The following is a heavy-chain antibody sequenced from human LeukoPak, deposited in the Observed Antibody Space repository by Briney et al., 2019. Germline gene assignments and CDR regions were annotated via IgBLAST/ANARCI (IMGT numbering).Heavy chain of an antibody. CDR2: ISYGGSNK. CDR3: ARDIAAAGTFDY. J-gene: IGHJ4*02. D-gene: IGHD6-13*01. CDR1: GFTFSSYA. Sequence: PGGSLRLSCAASGFTFSSYAMHWVRQAPGKGLEWVAVISYGGSNKYYADSVKGRFTISRDNSKNTLYLQMNSLRAEDTAVYYCARDIAAAGTFDYWGQGTLVTVSS. V-gene: IGHV3-30*04.